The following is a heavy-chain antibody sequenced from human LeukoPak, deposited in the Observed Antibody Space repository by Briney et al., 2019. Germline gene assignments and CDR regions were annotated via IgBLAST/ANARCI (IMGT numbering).Heavy chain of an antibody. J-gene: IGHJ4*02. Sequence: GGSLRLSCVASEFTFSRFWMSWVRQAPGKGLEWVAHINQDGSARYYVDSVKGRFTISRDNAQNSLFLQMNSLRAEDTAVYYCARDLLGWELHYFDYWGQGTLVTVSS. CDR2: INQDGSAR. V-gene: IGHV3-7*01. CDR3: ARDLLGWELHYFDY. D-gene: IGHD1-26*01. CDR1: EFTFSRFW.